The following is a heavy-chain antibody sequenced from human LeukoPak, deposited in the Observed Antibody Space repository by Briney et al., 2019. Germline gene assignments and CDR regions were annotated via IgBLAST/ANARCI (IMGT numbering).Heavy chain of an antibody. V-gene: IGHV4-59*01. J-gene: IGHJ4*02. CDR3: ARDLRGYSYSDY. D-gene: IGHD5-18*01. CDR2: IYYSGST. Sequence: SETLSLTCTVSGGSISSYYWSWIRQPPGKGLEWIGYIYYSGSTNYNPSLKSRVTISVDTSKNQFSLKLSSVTAADTAVYYCARDLRGYSYSDYWGQGTLVTVSS. CDR1: GGSISSYY.